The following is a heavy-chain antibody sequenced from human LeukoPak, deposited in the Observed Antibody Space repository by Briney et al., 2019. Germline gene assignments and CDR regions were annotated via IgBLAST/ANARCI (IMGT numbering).Heavy chain of an antibody. Sequence: SVKVSCKASGGTFSSYAISWVRQAPGQGLEWMGRIIPILGIANCAQKFQGRVTITADKSTSTAYMELSSLGSEDTAVYYCARGPIAVAVTGAFDIWGQGTMVTVSS. CDR3: ARGPIAVAVTGAFDI. J-gene: IGHJ3*02. V-gene: IGHV1-69*04. CDR2: IIPILGIA. D-gene: IGHD6-19*01. CDR1: GGTFSSYA.